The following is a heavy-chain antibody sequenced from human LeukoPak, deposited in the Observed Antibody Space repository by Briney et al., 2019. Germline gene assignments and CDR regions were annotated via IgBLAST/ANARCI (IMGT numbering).Heavy chain of an antibody. V-gene: IGHV3-21*01. D-gene: IGHD4-17*01. CDR2: ISSSSSYI. Sequence: GGSLRLSCAASGSTSSSYSMNWVRQAPGKGLEWVSSISSSSSYIYYADSVKGRFTISRDNAKNSLYLQMNSLRAEDTAVYYCARDDDYGDYGDAFDIWGQGTMVTVSS. CDR1: GSTSSSYS. CDR3: ARDDDYGDYGDAFDI. J-gene: IGHJ3*02.